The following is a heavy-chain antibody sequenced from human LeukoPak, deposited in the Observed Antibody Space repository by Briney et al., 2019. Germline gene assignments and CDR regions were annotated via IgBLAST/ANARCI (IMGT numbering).Heavy chain of an antibody. CDR3: VRSGYYFDSSGYYMADY. CDR2: ISSDGNTT. CDR1: RFSFRSYW. D-gene: IGHD3-22*01. V-gene: IGHV3-74*01. Sequence: GGSLRLSCAASRFSFRSYWMHWVRQLPGKGLVWVSRISSDGNTTGYADSVKGRFTISRDNAKNTLFLQMNSLRAEDTAVYYCVRSGYYFDSSGYYMADYWGQGTLVTVSS. J-gene: IGHJ4*02.